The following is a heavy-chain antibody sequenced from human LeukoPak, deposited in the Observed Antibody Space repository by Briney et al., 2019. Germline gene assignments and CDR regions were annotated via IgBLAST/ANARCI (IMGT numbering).Heavy chain of an antibody. CDR2: ISYDGNNE. D-gene: IGHD3-3*01. V-gene: IGHV3-30-3*01. CDR3: VRDKDQYYDYWRGKSGSYVYYYGMDV. CDR1: GYTFSSYA. Sequence: GRSLRLSCAASGYTFSSYAMHWVRQAPGKGLEWVAVISYDGNNEYYPDSLKGRITISRDNSKNTLFLQMNNLRDEDTAVYYCVRDKDQYYDYWRGKSGSYVYYYGMDVWGQGTTVTVSS. J-gene: IGHJ6*02.